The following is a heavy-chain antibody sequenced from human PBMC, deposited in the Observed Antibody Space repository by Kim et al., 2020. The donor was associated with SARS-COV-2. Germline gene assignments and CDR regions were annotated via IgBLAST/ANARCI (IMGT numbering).Heavy chain of an antibody. J-gene: IGHJ4*02. Sequence: GGSLRLSCAASGFTFSNAWMSWVRQAPGKGLEWVGRIRSKTASETTDYAAPVKGRFTISRDDSKNTLNLQMDSLKTEDTAMYYCTTDWGVGATFFDFWGQGTLVTVSS. CDR3: TTDWGVGATFFDF. CDR2: IRSKTASETT. D-gene: IGHD1-26*01. V-gene: IGHV3-15*01. CDR1: GFTFSNAW.